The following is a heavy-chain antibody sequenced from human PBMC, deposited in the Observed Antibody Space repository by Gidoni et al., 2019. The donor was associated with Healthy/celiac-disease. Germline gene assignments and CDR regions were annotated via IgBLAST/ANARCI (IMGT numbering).Heavy chain of an antibody. D-gene: IGHD6-6*01. Sequence: EVQLLESGGGLVQPGGSLRLSCAASGFTFSSYAMSWVRQAPGKGLEWVSAISGSGGSTYYADSVKGRFTISRDNSKNTLYLQMNSLRAEDTAVDYCAKDPIKQLVRIDYWGQGTLVTVSS. CDR3: AKDPIKQLVRIDY. CDR1: GFTFSSYA. CDR2: ISGSGGST. V-gene: IGHV3-23*01. J-gene: IGHJ4*02.